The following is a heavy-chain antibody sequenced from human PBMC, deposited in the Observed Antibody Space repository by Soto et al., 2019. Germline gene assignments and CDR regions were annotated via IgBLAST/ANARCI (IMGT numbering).Heavy chain of an antibody. CDR3: AKDIHPGRDTYYYGADY. CDR2: ISYDGSRK. J-gene: IGHJ4*02. D-gene: IGHD5-12*01. CDR1: GFIFSNYG. V-gene: IGHV3-30*18. Sequence: QVQLVESGGGVVQPGTSLTLSCSASGFIFSNYGMHWVRQAPGKGLEWVSIISYDGSRKHYIDSVKGRFTISRDNSKNTLDLQMNSLRAEDTAVYYCAKDIHPGRDTYYYGADYWGQGTLVAVSS.